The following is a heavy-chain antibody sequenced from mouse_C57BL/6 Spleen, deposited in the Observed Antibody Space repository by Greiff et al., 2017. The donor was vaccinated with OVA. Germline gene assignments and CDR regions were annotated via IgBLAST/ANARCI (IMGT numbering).Heavy chain of an antibody. D-gene: IGHD1-1*01. CDR3: ARGGYYGRPLAY. CDR1: GYTFTSYW. V-gene: IGHV1-61*01. J-gene: IGHJ3*01. Sequence: QVQLQQPGAELVRPGSSVKLSCKASGYTFTSYWMDWVKQRPGQGLEWIGNIYPSDSETHYNQKFKDKATLTVDKSSSTAYMQLSSLTSEDSAVYYCARGGYYGRPLAYWGQGTLVTVSA. CDR2: IYPSDSET.